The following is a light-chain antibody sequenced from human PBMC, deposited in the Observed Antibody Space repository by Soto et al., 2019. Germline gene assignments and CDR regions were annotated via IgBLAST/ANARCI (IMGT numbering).Light chain of an antibody. V-gene: IGKV4-1*01. CDR1: QSVLYSSNNKNY. CDR3: HQYFTSPIT. J-gene: IGKJ4*01. CDR2: WAS. Sequence: DIVMTQSPDSLAVSLGERATINCKSSQSVLYSSNNKNYLAWYQVKPGQPPHLLIYWASTRESGVPDRFSGSGSGTDFTLTIISLQAEDVAVYYCHQYFTSPITFGGGTKVDIK.